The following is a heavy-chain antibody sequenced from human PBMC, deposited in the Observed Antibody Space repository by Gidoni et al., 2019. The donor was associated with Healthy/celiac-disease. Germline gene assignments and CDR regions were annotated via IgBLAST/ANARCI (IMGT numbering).Heavy chain of an antibody. CDR3: AAEGRGSLTPPFDY. D-gene: IGHD1-26*01. J-gene: IGHJ4*02. Sequence: QLQLVQSGPEVKKPGTSVTVSCKASGFTFTSSAVQWVRQARGQRLEWIGWIVVGSGNTNYAQKFQERVTITRDMSTSTAYMELSSLRSEDTAVYYCAAEGRGSLTPPFDYWGQGTLVTVSS. CDR2: IVVGSGNT. V-gene: IGHV1-58*01. CDR1: GFTFTSSA.